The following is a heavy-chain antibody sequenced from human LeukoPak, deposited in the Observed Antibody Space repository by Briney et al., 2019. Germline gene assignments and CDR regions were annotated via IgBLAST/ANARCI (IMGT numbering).Heavy chain of an antibody. D-gene: IGHD3-22*01. CDR2: INGDCSST. CDR3: AKDWYYYDSSGYYYLGAFDI. Sequence: GGSLRLSCAASGFTFSSYWMHWVRQAPGKGLVWGSRINGDCSSTTYADSMKGRFTISRDNSKNTLYLQMNSLRAEDTAVYYCAKDWYYYDSSGYYYLGAFDIWGQGTMVTVSS. CDR1: GFTFSSYW. V-gene: IGHV3-74*01. J-gene: IGHJ3*02.